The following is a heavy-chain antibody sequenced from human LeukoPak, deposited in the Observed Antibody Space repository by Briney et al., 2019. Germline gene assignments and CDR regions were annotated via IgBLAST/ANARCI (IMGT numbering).Heavy chain of an antibody. CDR1: GFTFSSYA. D-gene: IGHD2/OR15-2a*01. CDR2: ISGSGGNT. V-gene: IGHV3-23*01. CDR3: AKGRDFLDY. Sequence: PGGSLRLSCAASGFTFSSYAMTWVRQAPGKGLEWVSVISGSGGNTYHADSVKGRFTISRDNSKNTLSLQMNSVRVEDTAVYYCAKGRDFLDYWGQGTLVTVSS. J-gene: IGHJ4*02.